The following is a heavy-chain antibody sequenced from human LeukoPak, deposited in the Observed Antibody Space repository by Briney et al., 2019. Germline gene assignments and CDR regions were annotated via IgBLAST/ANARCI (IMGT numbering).Heavy chain of an antibody. Sequence: GGSLRLSCAASGFTFSSYAMSWVRQAPGKGLEWVSAISGSGGSTYYADSVKGRFTISRDNSKNTLYLQMNSLRAEDTAVYYCAKDTLSGSYSPYFQHWGQGTLVTVSS. CDR2: ISGSGGST. V-gene: IGHV3-23*01. D-gene: IGHD1-26*01. CDR3: AKDTLSGSYSPYFQH. J-gene: IGHJ1*01. CDR1: GFTFSSYA.